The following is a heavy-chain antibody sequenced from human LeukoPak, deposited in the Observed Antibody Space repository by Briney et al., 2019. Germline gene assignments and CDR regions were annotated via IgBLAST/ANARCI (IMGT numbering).Heavy chain of an antibody. CDR2: ITNSAST. V-gene: IGHV3-23*01. D-gene: IGHD1-26*01. CDR1: GFTFSSFA. J-gene: IGHJ4*02. Sequence: GGSLRLSCAASGFTFSSFAMSRVRQAPGKGLEWVSGITNSASTFYSDSVRGRFTISRDNSKNALYLQMNSLRAEDTAVYYCAKDFWEPFHYWGQGTLVTVSS. CDR3: AKDFWEPFHY.